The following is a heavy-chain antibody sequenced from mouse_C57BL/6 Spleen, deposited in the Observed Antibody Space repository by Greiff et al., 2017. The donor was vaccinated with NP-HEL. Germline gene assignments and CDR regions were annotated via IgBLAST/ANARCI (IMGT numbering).Heavy chain of an antibody. V-gene: IGHV1-50*01. CDR1: GYTFTSYW. D-gene: IGHD1-1*01. CDR2: IDPSDSYT. CDR3: ARRRIYYYGSDY. J-gene: IGHJ2*01. Sequence: QVQLQQPGAELVKPGASVKLSCKASGYTFTSYWMQWVKQRPGQGLEWIGEIDPSDSYTNYNQKFKGKATLTVDTSSSTAYMQLSSLTSEDSAVYYCARRRIYYYGSDYWGQGTTLTVSS.